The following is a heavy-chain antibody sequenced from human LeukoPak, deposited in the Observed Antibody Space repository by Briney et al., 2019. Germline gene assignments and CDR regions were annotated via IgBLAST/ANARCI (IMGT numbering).Heavy chain of an antibody. CDR1: GFTFSSYA. J-gene: IGHJ4*02. CDR2: LSYDGSRK. CDR3: AKVRGGYYGSGSYEGVDD. D-gene: IGHD3-10*01. V-gene: IGHV3-30*18. Sequence: GGSLRLSCAASGFTFSSYAMQWVRQAPGKGLERLAILSYDGSRKNYADSVKGRLTISRDNSKNTLYLQLNSLRGDDTAVYYCAKVRGGYYGSGSYEGVDDWGQGTLVTVSS.